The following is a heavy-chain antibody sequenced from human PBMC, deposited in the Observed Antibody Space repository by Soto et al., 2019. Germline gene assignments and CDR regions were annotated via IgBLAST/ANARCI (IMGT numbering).Heavy chain of an antibody. J-gene: IGHJ5*02. CDR3: ASIYDSSGYYYGNNWFDP. CDR1: GASIGSFYYY. V-gene: IGHV4-31*02. CDR2: IYYSGGT. Sequence: SETLSLTCTVSGASIGSFYYYWSWIRQHPGKGLEWIGYIYYSGGTYYNPSLKSRVTISVDTSKNQFSLELSSVTAADTAVYYCASIYDSSGYYYGNNWFDPWGQGTLVT. D-gene: IGHD3-22*01.